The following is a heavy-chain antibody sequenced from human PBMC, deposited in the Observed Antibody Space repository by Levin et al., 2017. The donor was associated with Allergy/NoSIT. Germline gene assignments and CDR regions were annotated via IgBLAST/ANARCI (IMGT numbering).Heavy chain of an antibody. Sequence: PGGSLRLSCGASGFIFGRSWMGWARQAPGTGPEWVANINDDEKEQYYVDSVQGRFTLSRDNAQNLLHLQMNRLTAADSAGYYCAKLGFRTVESWSQGTLVTVSS. D-gene: IGHD3-16*01. J-gene: IGHJ4*02. CDR2: INDDEKEQ. CDR3: AKLGFRTVES. V-gene: IGHV3-7*01. CDR1: GFIFGRSW.